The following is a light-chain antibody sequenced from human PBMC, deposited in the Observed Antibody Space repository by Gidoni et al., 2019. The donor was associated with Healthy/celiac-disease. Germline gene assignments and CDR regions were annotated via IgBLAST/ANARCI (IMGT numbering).Light chain of an antibody. J-gene: IGKJ2*01. CDR3: QQHNSYPYT. CDR2: KAS. V-gene: IGKV1-5*03. Sequence: DIQMTQSPSTLSASVGDRVTITCRASQSISSWLAWYQQQPGKAPKLLIYKASSLESGVPSRFSGSGSGTEFTLTISSLQPDDLATYYCQQHNSYPYTFXXXTKLEIK. CDR1: QSISSW.